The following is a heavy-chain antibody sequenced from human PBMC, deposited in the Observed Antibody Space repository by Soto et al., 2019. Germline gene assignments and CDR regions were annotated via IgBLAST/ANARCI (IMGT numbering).Heavy chain of an antibody. Sequence: SETLSLTCTVSSGSISSTIYSWDWIRQPPGKGLEWIGSIFYSGSTYYNPSLKSRVTISVDKSKNQFSLKLSSVTAADTAVYYCASVRGGYYYAMDVWGQGTTVTVSS. CDR2: IFYSGST. CDR3: ASVRGGYYYAMDV. V-gene: IGHV4-39*07. J-gene: IGHJ6*02. D-gene: IGHD3-10*02. CDR1: SGSISSTIYS.